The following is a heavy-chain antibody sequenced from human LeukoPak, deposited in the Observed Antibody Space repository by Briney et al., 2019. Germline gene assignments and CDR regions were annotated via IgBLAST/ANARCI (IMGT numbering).Heavy chain of an antibody. D-gene: IGHD3-16*01. Sequence: ASVKVSCKASGYTFTGYYTHWVRQAPGQGLDWMGWINPNSGGTNYAQKFQGRVTMTRDTSITTSYMEMTRLTSDDTAVYYCARGGMVAFDIWGQGTMVTVSS. CDR3: ARGGMVAFDI. V-gene: IGHV1-2*02. CDR2: INPNSGGT. CDR1: GYTFTGYY. J-gene: IGHJ3*02.